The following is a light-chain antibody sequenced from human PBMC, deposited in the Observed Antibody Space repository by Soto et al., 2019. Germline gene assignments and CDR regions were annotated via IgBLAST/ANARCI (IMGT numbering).Light chain of an antibody. V-gene: IGLV2-14*01. CDR1: SSDVGGYNY. CDR2: EVS. Sequence: QSVLTQPASVSGSPGQSITISCTGTSSDVGGYNYVSWYLQHPGKAPKLMIYEVSNRPSGGSNRFSGSKSGNTASLTISGLQAEDEADYYCSSYTSSSTRVFGGGTQLPVL. CDR3: SSYTSSSTRV. J-gene: IGLJ3*02.